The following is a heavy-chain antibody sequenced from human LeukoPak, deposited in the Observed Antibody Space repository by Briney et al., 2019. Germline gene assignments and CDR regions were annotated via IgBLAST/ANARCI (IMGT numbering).Heavy chain of an antibody. D-gene: IGHD2-21*02. Sequence: ASVKVSCKASGYTFIGYYLHWVRQAPGQGLEWLGWINPNSGVTNYPQKFQGRVTMTRDTSINTAYMNLSGLRSDDTAVYYCARDPASCGGDCYSDYWGQGTLVTVSS. J-gene: IGHJ4*02. CDR1: GYTFIGYY. CDR2: INPNSGVT. V-gene: IGHV1-2*02. CDR3: ARDPASCGGDCYSDY.